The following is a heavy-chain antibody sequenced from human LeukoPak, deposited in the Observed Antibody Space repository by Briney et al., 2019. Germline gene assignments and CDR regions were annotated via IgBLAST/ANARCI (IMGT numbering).Heavy chain of an antibody. CDR1: GYSFTSYW. V-gene: IGHV5-51*01. J-gene: IGHJ6*02. D-gene: IGHD6-13*01. CDR3: ARQGMAAAGIFGMDV. Sequence: PGESLKISCKGSGYSFTSYWIGWVRRMPGKGLEWMGIIYPGDSDTRYSPSFQGQVTISADKSISTAYLQWSSLKASDTAMYYCARQGMAAAGIFGMDVWGQGTTVTVSS. CDR2: IYPGDSDT.